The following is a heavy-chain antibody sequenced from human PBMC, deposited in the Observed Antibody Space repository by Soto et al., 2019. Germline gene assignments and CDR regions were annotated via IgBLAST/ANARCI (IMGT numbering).Heavy chain of an antibody. CDR2: IIPIFGTA. D-gene: IGHD6-13*01. CDR3: ARDKGAAAGLFDYYYGMDV. CDR1: GGTFSSYA. J-gene: IGHJ6*02. Sequence: ASVKVSCKASGGTFSSYAISWVRQAPGQGLEWMGGIIPIFGTANYAQKLQGRVTITADESTSTAYMELSSLRSEDTAVYYCARDKGAAAGLFDYYYGMDVWGQGTTVTVSS. V-gene: IGHV1-69*13.